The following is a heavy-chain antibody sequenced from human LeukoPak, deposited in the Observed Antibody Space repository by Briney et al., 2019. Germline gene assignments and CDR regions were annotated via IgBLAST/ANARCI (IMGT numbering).Heavy chain of an antibody. CDR1: GYTFTSYY. Sequence: ASVKVSCKASGYTFTSYYMHWVRQAPGQGLEWMGIIDXXXGSTSYAQKFQVRVTMTRDTSTSTVYMELSSLRSEDTAVYYCARRSCWGSSTSCLRANWFDPWGQGTLVIVSS. J-gene: IGHJ5*02. D-gene: IGHD2-2*01. CDR3: ARRSCWGSSTSCLRANWFDP. CDR2: IDXXXGST. V-gene: IGHV1-46*01.